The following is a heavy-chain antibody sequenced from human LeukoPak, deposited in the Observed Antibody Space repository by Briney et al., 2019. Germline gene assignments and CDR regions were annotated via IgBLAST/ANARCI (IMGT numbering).Heavy chain of an antibody. Sequence: GGSLRLSCAASGFTFSSYAMSWVRQAPGKGLEWVSAISGSGGSTYYADSVKGRFTISRDNSKNTLYLQMNSLRAKDTAVYYCAKGGKWELLVYYWGQGTLVTVSS. J-gene: IGHJ4*02. V-gene: IGHV3-23*01. CDR1: GFTFSSYA. CDR3: AKGGKWELLVYY. CDR2: ISGSGGST. D-gene: IGHD1-26*01.